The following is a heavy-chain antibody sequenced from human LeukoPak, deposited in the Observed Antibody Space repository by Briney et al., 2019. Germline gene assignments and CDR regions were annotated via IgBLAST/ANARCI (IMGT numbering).Heavy chain of an antibody. V-gene: IGHV4-30-4*01. CDR3: ARDRNYYGSGSSGMDV. CDR2: IYYSGST. CDR1: GGSISSGDYY. J-gene: IGHJ6*04. Sequence: SETLSLTCTVPGGSISSGDYYWSWIRQPPGKGLEWIGYIYYSGSTYYNPSLKSRVTISVDTSKNQFSLKLSSVTAADTAVYYCARDRNYYGSGSSGMDVWGKGTTVTVSS. D-gene: IGHD3-10*01.